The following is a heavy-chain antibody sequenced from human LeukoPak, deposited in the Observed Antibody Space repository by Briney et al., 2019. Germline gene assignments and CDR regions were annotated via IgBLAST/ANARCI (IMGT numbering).Heavy chain of an antibody. CDR3: ARDHPDIVATIPPY. CDR2: INSDGSST. V-gene: IGHV3-74*01. CDR1: GFTFSSYW. Sequence: GGSLRLSCAASGFTFSSYWMHWVRQALGKGLVWVSRINSDGSSTSYADSVKGRFTISRDNAKNTLYLQVNSLRAEDTAVYYCARDHPDIVATIPPYWGQGTLVTVSS. J-gene: IGHJ4*02. D-gene: IGHD5-12*01.